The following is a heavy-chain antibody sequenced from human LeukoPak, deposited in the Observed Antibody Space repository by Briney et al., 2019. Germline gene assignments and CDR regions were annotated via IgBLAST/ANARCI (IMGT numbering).Heavy chain of an antibody. D-gene: IGHD3-16*02. CDR2: IKQDGSEK. V-gene: IGHV3-7*01. Sequence: PGGSLRLSCAASGFTFSSYWMSWVRQAPGKGLEWVANIKQDGSEKYYVDSVKGRFTISRDNAKNSLYLQMNSLRAEDTAVYYCARVYDYVWGSCRYNDYWGQGTLVTVSS. CDR3: ARVYDYVWGSCRYNDY. J-gene: IGHJ4*02. CDR1: GFTFSSYW.